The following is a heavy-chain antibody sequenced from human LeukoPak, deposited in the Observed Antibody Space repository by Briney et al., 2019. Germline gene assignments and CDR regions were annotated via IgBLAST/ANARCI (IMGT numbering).Heavy chain of an antibody. Sequence: SETLSLTCAVYGGSFSAYYWSRIRQSPGKGLQWIAEVNHRGDTNYNPSVKGRVTISVDTSKNQFSLKVTSLTAADTAVYYCARGPTISETGYFDYWGQGTLVTVSS. CDR3: ARGPTISETGYFDY. J-gene: IGHJ4*03. CDR2: VNHRGDT. D-gene: IGHD1-1*01. CDR1: GGSFSAYY. V-gene: IGHV4-34*01.